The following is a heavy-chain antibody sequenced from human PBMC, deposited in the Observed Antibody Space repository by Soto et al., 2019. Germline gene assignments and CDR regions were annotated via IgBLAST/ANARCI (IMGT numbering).Heavy chain of an antibody. J-gene: IGHJ4*02. V-gene: IGHV3-30*18. CDR1: GFTFSSYG. CDR3: AKTYYDYIWGSYRLDY. D-gene: IGHD3-16*02. Sequence: GGSLRLSCAASGFTFSSYGMHWVRQAPGKGLEWVAVISYDGSNKYYADSVKGRFTISRDNSKNTLYLQMNSLRAEDTAVYYCAKTYYDYIWGSYRLDYWGQGTLVTVSS. CDR2: ISYDGSNK.